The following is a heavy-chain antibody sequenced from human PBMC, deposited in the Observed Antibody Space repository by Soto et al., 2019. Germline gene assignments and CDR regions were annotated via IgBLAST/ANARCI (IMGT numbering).Heavy chain of an antibody. J-gene: IGHJ5*02. CDR1: GGSISSYY. CDR2: MYYSGIS. D-gene: IGHD3-3*01. Sequence: SETLSLTCTVSGGSISSYYWSWIRQPPGKGLEWIGYMYYSGISNYNPSLKSRVTILLDTPKNQFSLKLSSVTAADSAVYYCARGASGYYPLAWFDPWGQGALVTVSS. V-gene: IGHV4-59*01. CDR3: ARGASGYYPLAWFDP.